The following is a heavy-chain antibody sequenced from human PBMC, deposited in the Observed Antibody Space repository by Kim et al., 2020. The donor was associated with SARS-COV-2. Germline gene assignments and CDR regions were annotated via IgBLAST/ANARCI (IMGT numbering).Heavy chain of an antibody. J-gene: IGHJ4*02. V-gene: IGHV4-34*01. CDR2: INHSGST. CDR1: GGSFSGYY. Sequence: SETLSLTCAVYGGSFSGYYWSWIPQPPGKGLEWIGEINHSGSTNYNPSLKSRVTISVDTSKNQFSLKLSSVTAADTAVYYCARGGCRGSYFLSVASGHFDYWGQGTLVTVSS. D-gene: IGHD1-26*01. CDR3: ARGGCRGSYFLSVASGHFDY.